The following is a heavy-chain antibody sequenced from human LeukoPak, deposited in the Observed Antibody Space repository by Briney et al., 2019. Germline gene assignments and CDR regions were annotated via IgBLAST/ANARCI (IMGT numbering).Heavy chain of an antibody. V-gene: IGHV5-51*01. J-gene: IGHJ6*02. CDR3: ARQQSSYSNYSHYYYYYGMDV. CDR2: IYPGDSDT. CDR1: GYSFTSYW. D-gene: IGHD4-11*01. Sequence: GESLKISCKGSGYSFTSYWIGWVRQMPGKGLEWMGIIYPGDSDTRYSPSFQGQVTISADKSISTAYLQWSSLKASDTAMYYCARQQSSYSNYSHYYYYYGMDVWGQGTTVTVSS.